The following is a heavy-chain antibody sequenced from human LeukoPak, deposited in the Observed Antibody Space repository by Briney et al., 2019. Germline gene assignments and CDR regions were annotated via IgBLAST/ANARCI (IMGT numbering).Heavy chain of an antibody. CDR3: TVPAATPFETFDI. J-gene: IGHJ3*02. D-gene: IGHD2-2*01. CDR1: GGSISSSSYY. V-gene: IGHV4-39*01. CDR2: IYYSGST. Sequence: SETLSLTCTVSGGSISSSSYYWGWIRQPPGKGLEWIGSIYYSGSTYYNPSLKSRVTISVDTSKNQFSLKLSSVTAADTAVYYCTVPAATPFETFDIWGQGTMVTVSS.